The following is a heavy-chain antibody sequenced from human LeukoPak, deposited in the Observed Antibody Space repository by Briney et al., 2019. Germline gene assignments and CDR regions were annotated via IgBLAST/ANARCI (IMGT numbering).Heavy chain of an antibody. CDR2: INPNSGGT. J-gene: IGHJ3*02. CDR1: GYTFTGYH. D-gene: IGHD3-16*01. Sequence: ASVKVSCKASGYTFTGYHMHWVRQAPGQGLEWMGWINPNSGGTNYAQKFQGRVTMTRDTSISTAYMELSRLRSDDTAVYYCARDPGFTFGGVGAFDIWGQGTMVTVSS. V-gene: IGHV1-2*02. CDR3: ARDPGFTFGGVGAFDI.